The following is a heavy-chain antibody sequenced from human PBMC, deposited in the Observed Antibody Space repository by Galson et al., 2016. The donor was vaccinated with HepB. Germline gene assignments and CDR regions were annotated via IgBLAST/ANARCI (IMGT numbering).Heavy chain of an antibody. Sequence: SVKVSCKASGYTFTNYVIHWVRQAPGQRLEWMGWINAGSDNTKYSQNFQGRVTITKDTSATTAYMEVRRLRSEDTAVYYCARAPYSSQIGWLDPWGQGTLVTVSS. D-gene: IGHD6-13*01. CDR3: ARAPYSSQIGWLDP. V-gene: IGHV1-3*01. CDR1: GYTFTNYV. CDR2: INAGSDNT. J-gene: IGHJ5*02.